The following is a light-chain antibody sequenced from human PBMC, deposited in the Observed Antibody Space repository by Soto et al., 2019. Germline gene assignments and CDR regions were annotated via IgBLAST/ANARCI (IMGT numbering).Light chain of an antibody. Sequence: DIQMTQCPSTLSASVGDRVTITCRASQSISSWLAWYQQKPGKAPNLLIYDASSLENGVPSRFSGSGSGTEFTLTINSLQPDDFATYYCQQYNKTFGQGTKVEIK. V-gene: IGKV1-5*01. CDR2: DAS. CDR1: QSISSW. CDR3: QQYNKT. J-gene: IGKJ1*01.